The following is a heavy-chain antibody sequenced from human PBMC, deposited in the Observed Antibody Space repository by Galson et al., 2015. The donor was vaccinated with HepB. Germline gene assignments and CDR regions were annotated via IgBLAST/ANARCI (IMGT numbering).Heavy chain of an antibody. CDR1: GFTFSKYW. CDR3: VKFCGGDCYFSTDY. J-gene: IGHJ4*02. Sequence: SLRLSCAASGFTFSKYWMHWVRHAPGKGLVWVSRISNDGNTTTYADSVEGRFTISRDNAKNTLYLQMNSLRADDTAVYYCVKFCGGDCYFSTDYWGQGTLVTVSS. V-gene: IGHV3-74*01. D-gene: IGHD2-21*02. CDR2: ISNDGNTT.